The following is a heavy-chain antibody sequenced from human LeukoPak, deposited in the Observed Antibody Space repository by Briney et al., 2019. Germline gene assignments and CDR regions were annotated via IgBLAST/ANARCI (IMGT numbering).Heavy chain of an antibody. D-gene: IGHD3-9*01. CDR3: ARQGNYDISLGDY. V-gene: IGHV4-39*01. J-gene: IGHJ4*02. CDR2: IYHSGST. Sequence: SETLSLTCTVSGGSISSGDYYWSWIRQPPGKGLEWIGSIYHSGSTYYNPSLKSRVTISVDTSKNQFSLKLSSVTAADTAVYYCARQGNYDISLGDYWGQGTLATVSS. CDR1: GGSISSGDYY.